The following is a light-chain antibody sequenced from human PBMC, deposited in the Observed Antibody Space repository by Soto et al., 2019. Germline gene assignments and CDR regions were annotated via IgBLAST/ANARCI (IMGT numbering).Light chain of an antibody. CDR3: SSHTSISTQV. V-gene: IGLV2-14*01. CDR2: EVR. CDR1: RSDVGGYNY. J-gene: IGLJ1*01. Sequence: QSALTQPASVSGSPGQSITISCTGTRSDVGGYNYVSWYQQHPGKAPKVMICEVRNRPSGVSNRFSGSKSGNTASLTISGLQAEDEADYYCSSHTSISTQVFGTGTKLTVL.